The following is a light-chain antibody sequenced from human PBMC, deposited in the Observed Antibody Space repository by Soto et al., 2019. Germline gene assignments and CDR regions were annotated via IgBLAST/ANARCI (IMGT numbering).Light chain of an antibody. V-gene: IGLV2-8*01. CDR3: SSYAGSNIVV. Sequence: QSALTQPRSASGSPGQSVTISCTGTSIDVGGYNYVSWYQQHPGKAPKLMIYEVSKRPSGVPDRFSGSKSGNTASLTVSGLQAEDEADYYCSSYAGSNIVVFGGGTKLTVL. J-gene: IGLJ2*01. CDR2: EVS. CDR1: SIDVGGYNY.